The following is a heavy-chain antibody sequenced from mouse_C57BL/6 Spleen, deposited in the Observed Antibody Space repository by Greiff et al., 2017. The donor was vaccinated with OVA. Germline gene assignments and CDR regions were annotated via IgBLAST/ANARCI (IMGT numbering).Heavy chain of an antibody. Sequence: EVKLVESEGGLVQPGSSMKLSCTASGFTFSDYYMAWVRQVPEKGLEWVANINYDGSSTYYLDSLKSRFIISRDNAKNILYLQMSSLKSEDTATYYCARDNYGSSYFDYWGQGTTLTVSS. CDR1: GFTFSDYY. CDR2: INYDGSST. D-gene: IGHD1-1*01. V-gene: IGHV5-16*01. J-gene: IGHJ2*01. CDR3: ARDNYGSSYFDY.